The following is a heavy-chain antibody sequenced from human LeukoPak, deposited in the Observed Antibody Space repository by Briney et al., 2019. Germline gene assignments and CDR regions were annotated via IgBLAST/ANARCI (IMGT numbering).Heavy chain of an antibody. Sequence: PSETLSLTCTVSGGSISSYYWSWIRQPAGKGLEWIGRIYTSGSTNYNPSLKSRVTMSVDTSKNQFSLKLSSVTAADTAVYYCARAHDRVGKNYGDYLFDPWGQGTLVTVSS. D-gene: IGHD4-17*01. CDR3: ARAHDRVGKNYGDYLFDP. V-gene: IGHV4-4*07. CDR1: GGSISSYY. J-gene: IGHJ5*02. CDR2: IYTSGST.